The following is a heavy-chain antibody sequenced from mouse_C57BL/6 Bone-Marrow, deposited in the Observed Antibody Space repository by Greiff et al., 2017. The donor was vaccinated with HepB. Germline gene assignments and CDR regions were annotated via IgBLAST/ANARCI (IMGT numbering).Heavy chain of an antibody. V-gene: IGHV3-5*01. CDR3: VRGGSSYWYFDV. CDR1: GISITTGNYR. D-gene: IGHD1-1*01. J-gene: IGHJ1*03. CDR2: IYYSGTI. Sequence: VQLQQSGPGLVKPSQTVFLTCTVTGISITTGNYRWSWIRQFPGNKLEWIGYIYYSGTITYNPSLTSRTTITRDTPKNQFFLEMNALTAEDTATYYCVRGGSSYWYFDVWGTGTTVTVSS.